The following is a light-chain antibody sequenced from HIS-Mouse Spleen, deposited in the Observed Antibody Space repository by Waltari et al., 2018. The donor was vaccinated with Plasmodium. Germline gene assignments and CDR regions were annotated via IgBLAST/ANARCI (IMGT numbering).Light chain of an antibody. CDR2: QDS. Sequence: SYDLTQPPSVSVSPGQTASITCSGDKMGDKYACWYQQKPGQSPVRVIYQDSKRPAGIPERFSGSNSGNTATLTISGTQAMDEADYYCQAWDSSTVVFGGGTKLTVL. CDR1: KMGDKY. J-gene: IGLJ2*01. CDR3: QAWDSSTVV. V-gene: IGLV3-1*01.